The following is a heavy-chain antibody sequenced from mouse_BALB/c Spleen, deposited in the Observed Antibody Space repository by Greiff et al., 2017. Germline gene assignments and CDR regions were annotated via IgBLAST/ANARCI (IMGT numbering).Heavy chain of an antibody. Sequence: QVQLQQPGAELVKPGASVKMSCKASGYTFTSYWMHWVKQRPGQGLEWIGVIDPSDSYTSYNQKFKGKATLTVDTSSSTAYMQLSSLTSEDSAVYYCTRYGYDYYAMDYWGQGTSVTVSS. CDR2: IDPSDSYT. CDR1: GYTFTSYW. J-gene: IGHJ4*01. D-gene: IGHD2-2*01. CDR3: TRYGYDYYAMDY. V-gene: IGHV1S127*01.